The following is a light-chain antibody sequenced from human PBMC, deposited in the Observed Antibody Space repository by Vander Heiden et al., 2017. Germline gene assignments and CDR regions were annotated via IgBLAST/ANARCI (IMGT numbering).Light chain of an antibody. V-gene: IGKV1-39*01. CDR1: QSISSF. Sequence: DIHMTQSPSSLSVSVGDRVTIFCRASQSISSFLAWYQVKPGKAPKLLIFGASNLHGGVPSRFSGSGSGIDFTLTINRLQPDDFATYFCQQTVNIPRTFGQGTKVEIK. CDR2: GAS. J-gene: IGKJ1*01. CDR3: QQTVNIPRT.